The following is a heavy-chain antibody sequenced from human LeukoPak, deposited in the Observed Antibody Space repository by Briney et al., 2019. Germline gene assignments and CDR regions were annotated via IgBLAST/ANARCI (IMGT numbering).Heavy chain of an antibody. CDR3: ARGSYSSSWFEKYFLDS. D-gene: IGHD6-13*01. J-gene: IGHJ4*02. V-gene: IGHV3-21*01. CDR2: ISGSGLYI. CDR1: GFSFDKYS. Sequence: GESLKISCAASGFSFDKYSMNWVRQAPGRGLEWVSSISGSGLYIFYADSVKGRFTISRDNAKNSLYLQMNSLRAEDTSVYFCARGSYSSSWFEKYFLDSWGQGTLVTVSA.